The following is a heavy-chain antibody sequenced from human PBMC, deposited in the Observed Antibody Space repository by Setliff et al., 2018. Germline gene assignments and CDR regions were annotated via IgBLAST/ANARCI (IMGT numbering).Heavy chain of an antibody. CDR1: GGTFSSYA. J-gene: IGHJ6*02. D-gene: IGHD3-10*01. CDR3: ASAYYGSGIYGMDV. CDR2: IIPILGIA. Sequence: ASVKVSCKASGGTFSSYAISWVRQAPGQGLEWMGGIIPILGIANYAQKFQGRVTITADESTSTAYMELSSLRSEDTAVYYCASAYYGSGIYGMDVWGQGTTVTVSS. V-gene: IGHV1-69*10.